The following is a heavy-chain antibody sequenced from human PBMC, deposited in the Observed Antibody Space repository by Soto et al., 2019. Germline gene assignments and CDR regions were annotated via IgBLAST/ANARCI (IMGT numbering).Heavy chain of an antibody. CDR2: ISGSGGST. J-gene: IGHJ4*02. CDR3: AKDPVYGIAVAGTFDY. V-gene: IGHV3-23*01. CDR1: RFTFSSYA. Sequence: GSLRLSCEASRFTFSSYAVSGVRPPPWNGLEWVSAISGSGGSTYYADSVKGRFTISRDNSKNTLYLQMNSLRAEDTAVYYCAKDPVYGIAVAGTFDYWGQGTLVTVSS. D-gene: IGHD6-19*01.